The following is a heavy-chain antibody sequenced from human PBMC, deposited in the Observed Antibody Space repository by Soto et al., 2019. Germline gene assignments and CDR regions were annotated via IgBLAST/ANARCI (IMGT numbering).Heavy chain of an antibody. Sequence: QVQLVQSGAEVKKPGASVKVSCKASGYTFISNAIYWVRQAPGQRLEWMGWINPITGNTTYSEKFQGRVVITGDTSATTAYMELSSLRSEDTGVYYSASIGTQVTTEYAFDIWGQGKMVTVSS. V-gene: IGHV1-3*01. CDR3: ASIGTQVTTEYAFDI. CDR2: INPITGNT. D-gene: IGHD4-17*01. CDR1: GYTFISNA. J-gene: IGHJ3*02.